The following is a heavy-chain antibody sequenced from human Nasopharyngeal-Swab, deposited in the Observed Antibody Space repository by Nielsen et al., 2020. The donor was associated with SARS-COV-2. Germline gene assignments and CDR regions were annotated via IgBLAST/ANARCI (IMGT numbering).Heavy chain of an antibody. V-gene: IGHV5-51*01. D-gene: IGHD5-18*01. CDR3: ARHQVGYSYGSYYYYMDV. Sequence: GGSLRLSCKGSGYSFTSYWIGWVRQMPGKGLEWMGIIYPGDSDTRYNPSFQGQVTISADKSISTAYLQWSSLKASDTAMYYCARHQVGYSYGSYYYYMDVWGKGTTVTVSS. CDR1: GYSFTSYW. J-gene: IGHJ6*03. CDR2: IYPGDSDT.